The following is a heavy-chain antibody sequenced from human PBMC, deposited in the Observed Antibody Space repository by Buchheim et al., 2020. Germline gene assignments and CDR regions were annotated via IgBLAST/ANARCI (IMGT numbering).Heavy chain of an antibody. D-gene: IGHD5-18*01. Sequence: QVQLQGSGPGLVKPSETLSLTCTVSGDSVSSSSYYWSWIRQPPRKGLEWIGYSYYTGSTNYNPSLKSRVTISVDTSKNQFSLKLSSVTAADTAVYYCARESRYSYGFGNYWGQGTL. CDR1: GDSVSSSSYY. V-gene: IGHV4-61*01. CDR3: ARESRYSYGFGNY. J-gene: IGHJ4*02. CDR2: SYYTGST.